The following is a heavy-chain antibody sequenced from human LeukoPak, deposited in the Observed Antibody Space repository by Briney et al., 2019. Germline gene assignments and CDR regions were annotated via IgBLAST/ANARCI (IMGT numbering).Heavy chain of an antibody. CDR2: ISWNSGNI. V-gene: IGHV3-9*01. J-gene: IGHJ6*03. CDR3: AKTPRVHYYYYMDV. Sequence: GGSLRLSCAASGFTFDDYAIHWVRQAPGKGLEWVSGISWNSGNIGYADSVKGRFTISRDNAKNSLYLQMNSLRAEDTAVYYCAKTPRVHYYYYMDVWGKGTTVTVSS. D-gene: IGHD3-10*01. CDR1: GFTFDDYA.